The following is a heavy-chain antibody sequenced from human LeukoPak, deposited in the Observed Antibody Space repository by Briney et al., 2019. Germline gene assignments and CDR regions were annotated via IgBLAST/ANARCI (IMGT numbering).Heavy chain of an antibody. D-gene: IGHD1-1*01. V-gene: IGHV3-64*04. J-gene: IGHJ4*02. CDR2: ISNNGVST. CDR3: AMNWNCDY. Sequence: GGSLRLSCAASGFTFSNYAMAWVRQAPGKGLEYVSAISNNGVSTYYADSAKGRFTISRDNSKSTLYLQMNSLRAEDTAVYYCAMNWNCDYWGQRTLVTVSS. CDR1: GFTFSNYA.